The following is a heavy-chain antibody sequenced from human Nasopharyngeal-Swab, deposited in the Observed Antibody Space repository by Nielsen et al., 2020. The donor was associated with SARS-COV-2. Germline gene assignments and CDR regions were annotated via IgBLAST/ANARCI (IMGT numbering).Heavy chain of an antibody. D-gene: IGHD3-16*01. CDR3: AREEWGVTLEGAFDI. J-gene: IGHJ3*02. CDR2: IKQDGSEK. V-gene: IGHV3-7*03. Sequence: WIRQPPGKGLEWVANIKQDGSEKYYVDSVKGRFTISRDNAKNSLYLQMNSLRAEDTAVYYCAREEWGVTLEGAFDIWGQGTMVTVSS.